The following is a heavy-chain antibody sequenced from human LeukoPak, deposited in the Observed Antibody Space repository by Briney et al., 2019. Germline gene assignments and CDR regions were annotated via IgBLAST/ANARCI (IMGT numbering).Heavy chain of an antibody. Sequence: GGSPRLSCAASGFTFSSHWMSWVRQAPGKGLEWVASIKPDGSEKYYVDSVKGRFTISRDSAKNSLYLQMNTLRAEDTAVYYCARDRGSSGWYEFDYWGQGTLVTVSS. J-gene: IGHJ4*02. CDR3: ARDRGSSGWYEFDY. CDR2: IKPDGSEK. D-gene: IGHD6-19*01. V-gene: IGHV3-7*01. CDR1: GFTFSSHW.